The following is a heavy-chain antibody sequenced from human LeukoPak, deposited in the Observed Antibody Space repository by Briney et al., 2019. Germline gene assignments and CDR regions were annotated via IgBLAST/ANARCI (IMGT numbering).Heavy chain of an antibody. CDR2: INHSGST. J-gene: IGHJ4*02. CDR3: AGELLQYFDY. CDR1: GGSFSGYY. D-gene: IGHD1-26*01. V-gene: IGHV4-34*01. Sequence: SETLSLTCAVYGGSFSGYYWSWIRQPPGKGLEWIGEINHSGSTNYNPSLKSRVTISVDTSRNQFSLKLSSVTAADTAVYYCAGELLQYFDYWGQGTLVTVSS.